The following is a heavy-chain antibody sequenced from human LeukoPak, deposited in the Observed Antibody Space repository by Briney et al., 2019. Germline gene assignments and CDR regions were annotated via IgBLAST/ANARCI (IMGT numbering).Heavy chain of an antibody. Sequence: PGGSLRLSCAASGFTFSIYAMHWVRQAPGRGLEWVSAISGSGGSTYYADSVKGRFTISRDNSKNTLYLQMNSLRAEDTAVYYCAKDPPRYYYDSSGRREFDYWGQGTLVTVSS. CDR3: AKDPPRYYYDSSGRREFDY. CDR1: GFTFSIYA. J-gene: IGHJ4*02. V-gene: IGHV3-23*01. CDR2: ISGSGGST. D-gene: IGHD3-22*01.